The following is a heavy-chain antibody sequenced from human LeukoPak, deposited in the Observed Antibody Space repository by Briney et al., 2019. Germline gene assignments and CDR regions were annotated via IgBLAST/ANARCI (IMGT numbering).Heavy chain of an antibody. J-gene: IGHJ3*02. CDR3: ARASPRDFWSGYYAFDI. V-gene: IGHV4-30-4*08. CDR1: GGSISGGDYY. CDR2: IYYSGST. D-gene: IGHD3-3*01. Sequence: SQTLSLTCTVSGGSISGGDYYWSWIRQPPGKGLEWIGYIYYSGSTYYNPSLKSRVTISVDTSKNQFSLKLSSVTAADTAVYYCARASPRDFWSGYYAFDIWGQGTMVTVSS.